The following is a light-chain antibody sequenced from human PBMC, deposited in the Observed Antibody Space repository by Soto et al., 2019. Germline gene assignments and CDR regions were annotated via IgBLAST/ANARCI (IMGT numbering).Light chain of an antibody. CDR1: SSNIGAGYD. J-gene: IGLJ3*02. CDR2: GNS. V-gene: IGLV1-40*01. Sequence: QSVLTQPPSVSGAPGQRVTISCTGSSSNIGAGYDVHWYQQLPGTAPKLLIYGNSNRPSGVPDRLSGSKSGTSASLAITGLQAEDEADYYCQSYDSSLSGWVFGGWTKLTVL. CDR3: QSYDSSLSGWV.